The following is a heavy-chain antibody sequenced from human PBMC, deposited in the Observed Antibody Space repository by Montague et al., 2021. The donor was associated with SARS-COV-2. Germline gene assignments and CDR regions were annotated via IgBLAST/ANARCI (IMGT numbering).Heavy chain of an antibody. CDR1: GGSISSGCYY. J-gene: IGHJ6*02. V-gene: IGHV4-61*02. D-gene: IGHD2-2*01. CDR2: IYTSGST. CDR3: ARGGWGGTDCSSTSCKPYYYYYGMDV. Sequence: TLSLTCTVSGGSISSGCYYWSWIRQPAGKGLEWIGRIYTSGSTNYNPSLKSRVTISVDTSKNQFSLKLSSVTAADTAVYYCARGGWGGTDCSSTSCKPYYYYYGMDVWGQGTTVTVSS.